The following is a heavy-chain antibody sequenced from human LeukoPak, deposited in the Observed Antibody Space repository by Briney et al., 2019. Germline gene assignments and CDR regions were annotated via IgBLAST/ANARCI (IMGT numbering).Heavy chain of an antibody. CDR1: GGSFSGYY. Sequence: SETLSLTCAAYGGSFSGYYWSWIRQPPGKGLEWIGEINHSGSTNYNPSLKSRVTISVDTSKNQFSLKLSSVTAADTAVYYCARDLGDPSSDYWGQGTLVTVSS. CDR3: ARDLGDPSSDY. CDR2: INHSGST. J-gene: IGHJ4*02. V-gene: IGHV4-34*01.